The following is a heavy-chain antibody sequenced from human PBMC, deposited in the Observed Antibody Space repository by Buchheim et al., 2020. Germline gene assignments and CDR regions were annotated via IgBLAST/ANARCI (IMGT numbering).Heavy chain of an antibody. J-gene: IGHJ3*02. D-gene: IGHD3-22*01. CDR3: AKVRGLGSSGFPDAFDI. Sequence: EVQLLESGGGLVQPGGSLRLSCAASGFTFSSYAMSWVRQAPGKGLEWVSAISGSGGSTYYADSVTGRFTISRDNSTNTLYLQMNSLRAEDTAVYYCAKVRGLGSSGFPDAFDIWGQGT. CDR2: ISGSGGST. CDR1: GFTFSSYA. V-gene: IGHV3-23*01.